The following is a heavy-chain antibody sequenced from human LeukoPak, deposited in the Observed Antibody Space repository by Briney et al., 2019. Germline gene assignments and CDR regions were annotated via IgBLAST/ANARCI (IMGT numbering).Heavy chain of an antibody. Sequence: TSETLSLTCTVSGGSISSYYWSWIRQPAGKGPEWIGRIYISGSTNYNPSLKSRVTMSIDTSKNQFSLKLTFVTAADTAVYYCAREVVDATPSRDYYYYVDVWGKGTTVTVSS. V-gene: IGHV4-4*07. CDR3: AREVVDATPSRDYYYYVDV. J-gene: IGHJ6*03. D-gene: IGHD2-15*01. CDR1: GGSISSYY. CDR2: IYISGST.